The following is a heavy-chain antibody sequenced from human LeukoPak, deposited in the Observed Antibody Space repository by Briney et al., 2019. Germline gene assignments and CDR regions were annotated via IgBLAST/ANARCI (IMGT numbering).Heavy chain of an antibody. Sequence: ASVKVSCKASGYTFTSYDINWVRQATGQGLEWMGWMNPNSGNTGYAQKFQGRVTMTRSTSMSTAYMELSSLRSEDTAVYYCARGSEWLLWRHYYYGMDVWGQGTTVTVSS. CDR3: ARGSEWLLWRHYYYGMDV. CDR2: MNPNSGNT. D-gene: IGHD3-3*01. CDR1: GYTFTSYD. V-gene: IGHV1-8*01. J-gene: IGHJ6*02.